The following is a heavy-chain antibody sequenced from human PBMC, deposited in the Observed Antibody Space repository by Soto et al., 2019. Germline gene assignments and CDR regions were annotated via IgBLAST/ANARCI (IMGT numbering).Heavy chain of an antibody. Sequence: QVHLVQSGAEVKKPGASVKVSCKASGYTFSSYAMHWVRQAPGQRLEWMGWINVGNGHTKYSQRFQGRVSFTRDTSASTAYMELSSLRSEDTAVYYCAKVEPSVVTRHWGQGTLVIVSS. CDR2: INVGNGHT. V-gene: IGHV1-3*01. J-gene: IGHJ4*02. CDR1: GYTFSSYA. D-gene: IGHD2-15*01. CDR3: AKVEPSVVTRH.